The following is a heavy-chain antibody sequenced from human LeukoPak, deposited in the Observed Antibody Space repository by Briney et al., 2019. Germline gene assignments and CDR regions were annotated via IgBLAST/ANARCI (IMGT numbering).Heavy chain of an antibody. V-gene: IGHV1-18*01. CDR1: GYTFTSYG. J-gene: IGHJ5*02. CDR3: ARVEVYCSSTSCYTLGWFDP. D-gene: IGHD2-2*02. CDR2: ISAYNGNT. Sequence: GASVKVSCKASGYTFTSYGISWVRQAPGQGLEWMGWISAYNGNTNFAQKLQGRVTMTTDTSTSTAYMELRSLRSDDTAVYYCARVEVYCSSTSCYTLGWFDPWGQGTLVTVSS.